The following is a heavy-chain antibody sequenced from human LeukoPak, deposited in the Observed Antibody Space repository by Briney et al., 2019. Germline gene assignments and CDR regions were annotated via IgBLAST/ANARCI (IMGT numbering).Heavy chain of an antibody. CDR2: INPDSGDT. Sequence: ASVKVSCKASRYTFTGYYIHWMRQAPGQGLEWMGWINPDSGDTKYAQNFQGRVAMTRDTSISTAYMELSSLRFDDTAVYYCARDWMGSSTGNWFDPWGQGTLVTVSS. CDR1: RYTFTGYY. D-gene: IGHD6-13*01. J-gene: IGHJ5*02. CDR3: ARDWMGSSTGNWFDP. V-gene: IGHV1-2*02.